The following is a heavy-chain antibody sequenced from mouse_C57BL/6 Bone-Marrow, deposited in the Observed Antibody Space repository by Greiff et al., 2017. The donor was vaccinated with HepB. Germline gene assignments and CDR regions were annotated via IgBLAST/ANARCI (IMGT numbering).Heavy chain of an antibody. V-gene: IGHV2-4*01. CDR3: AKNGYGDYDGYYFDY. CDR2: IWSGGST. Sequence: VQLQQSGPGLVQPSQSLSITCTVSGFSLTSYGVHWVRHPPGKGLEWLGVIWSGGSTDYNAAFISRLSISKDNSKSQVFFKMNSLQADDTAIYYCAKNGYGDYDGYYFDYWGQGTTLTVSS. J-gene: IGHJ2*01. D-gene: IGHD2-4*01. CDR1: GFSLTSYG.